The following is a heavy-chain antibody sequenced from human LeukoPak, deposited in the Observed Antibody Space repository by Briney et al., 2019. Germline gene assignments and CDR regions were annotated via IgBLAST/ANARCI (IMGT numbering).Heavy chain of an antibody. CDR2: ISASGADT. V-gene: IGHV3-23*01. Sequence: GGSLRLSCAASGFTFDSYAMTWVRQAPGKGLEWVAFISASGADTKYADSVKGRFTISRDNFKNMVYVQMNSLRADDTAVYYCAKDVGLYAMDVWGQGTTVTVSS. CDR1: GFTFDSYA. CDR3: AKDVGLYAMDV. J-gene: IGHJ6*02. D-gene: IGHD1-26*01.